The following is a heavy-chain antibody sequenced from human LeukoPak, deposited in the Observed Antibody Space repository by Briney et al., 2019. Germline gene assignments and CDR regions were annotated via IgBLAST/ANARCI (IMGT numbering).Heavy chain of an antibody. Sequence: SGTLSLTCAVSGGSISSNNWWSWVRQPPGKGLEWIGEIYHSGSTSYSPSLKSRVTISVDKSKNQFSLRLSSVTAADTAVYYCARRSWEPLFDLWGRGTLVTASS. V-gene: IGHV4-4*02. CDR1: GGSISSNNW. D-gene: IGHD1-26*01. CDR3: ARRSWEPLFDL. CDR2: IYHSGST. J-gene: IGHJ2*01.